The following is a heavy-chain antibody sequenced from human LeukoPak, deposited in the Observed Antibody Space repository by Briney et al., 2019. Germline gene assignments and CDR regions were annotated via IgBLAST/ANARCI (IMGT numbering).Heavy chain of an antibody. CDR3: ASRIAAAGMVVVPRAFDI. J-gene: IGHJ3*02. V-gene: IGHV1-69*05. Sequence: SVKVSCKASGGTFSSYAISWVRQAPGQGLEWMGGIIPIFGTANYAQKFQGRVTITTDESTSTAYMELSSLRSEDTAVYYCASRIAAAGMVVVPRAFDIWAKGQWSPSLQ. CDR2: IIPIFGTA. D-gene: IGHD6-13*01. CDR1: GGTFSSYA.